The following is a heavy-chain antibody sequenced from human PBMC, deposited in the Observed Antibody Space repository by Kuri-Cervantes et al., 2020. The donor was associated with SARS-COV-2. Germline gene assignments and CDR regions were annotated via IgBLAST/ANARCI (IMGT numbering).Heavy chain of an antibody. Sequence: SVKVSCKASGFTFTSSAMQWVRQARGQRLEWIGWIVVGSGNTNYAQKFQERVTITRDTSASTAYMELSSLRSEDTAVYYCARVDSSSLTADWFDPWGQGTLVTVSS. CDR1: GFTFTSSA. D-gene: IGHD6-6*01. J-gene: IGHJ5*02. V-gene: IGHV1-58*02. CDR3: ARVDSSSLTADWFDP. CDR2: IVVGSGNT.